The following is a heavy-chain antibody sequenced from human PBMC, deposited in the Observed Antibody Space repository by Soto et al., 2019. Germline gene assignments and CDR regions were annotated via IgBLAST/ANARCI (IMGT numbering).Heavy chain of an antibody. CDR1: GCTFRTYA. CDR2: ISGSADT. CDR3: AKEKDYDFTSGSDRYTSHY. J-gene: IGHJ4*02. Sequence: GGSLRLSCTASGCTFRTYAMTWFRQAPGRGLEWVSAISGSADTFYATSVKGRFTISRDNSRSTVYLQMHSLRAEDSAIYYCAKEKDYDFTSGSDRYTSHYWGRGTLVAVSS. D-gene: IGHD3-16*02. V-gene: IGHV3-23*01.